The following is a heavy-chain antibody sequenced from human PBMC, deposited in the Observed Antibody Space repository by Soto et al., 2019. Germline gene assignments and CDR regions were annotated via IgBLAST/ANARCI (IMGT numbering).Heavy chain of an antibody. D-gene: IGHD5-18*01. Sequence: QVQLVQSGAEVKKPGSSVKVSCKASGGTFSSYAISWVRQAPGQGLEWMGGIIPIFGTANYAQKFQGRVTITADKSTSTAYMELSSLRSEDTAVYYCASSWIQLSYSYYGMDVWGQGTTVTVSS. V-gene: IGHV1-69*06. CDR3: ASSWIQLSYSYYGMDV. CDR2: IIPIFGTA. CDR1: GGTFSSYA. J-gene: IGHJ6*02.